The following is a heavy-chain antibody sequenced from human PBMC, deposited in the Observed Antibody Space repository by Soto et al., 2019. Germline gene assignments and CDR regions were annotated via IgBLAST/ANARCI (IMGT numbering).Heavy chain of an antibody. Sequence: EVQLVESGGGLVQPGRSLRLSCAASGFIFDDYAMHWVRQAPGKGLEWVSVISGNSGRLGYAASVKGRFTISRDNAKNSLYLQMNSLRAEDTALYYCAKDRYSSSAYYYYGMDGWGQGTTVTVSS. CDR3: AKDRYSSSAYYYYGMDG. CDR1: GFIFDDYA. CDR2: ISGNSGRL. V-gene: IGHV3-9*01. J-gene: IGHJ6*02. D-gene: IGHD5-18*01.